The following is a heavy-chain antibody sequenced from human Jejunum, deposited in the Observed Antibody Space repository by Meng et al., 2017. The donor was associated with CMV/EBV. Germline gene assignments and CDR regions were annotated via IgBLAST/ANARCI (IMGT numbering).Heavy chain of an antibody. Sequence: SGPYYWNWVRQSPGKGLEWIASVFYSGSSDYNPSLKSRVTISVDTSRNQFFLELTSVTAADTAVYYCARGAVNMVRGVSYYFDYWGQGALVTVSS. J-gene: IGHJ4*02. D-gene: IGHD3-10*01. CDR3: ARGAVNMVRGVSYYFDY. CDR1: SGPYY. CDR2: VFYSGSS. V-gene: IGHV4-61*01.